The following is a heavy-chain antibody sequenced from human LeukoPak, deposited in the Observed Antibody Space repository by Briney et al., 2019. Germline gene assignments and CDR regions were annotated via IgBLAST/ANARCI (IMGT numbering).Heavy chain of an antibody. V-gene: IGHV3-20*01. J-gene: IGHJ3*02. D-gene: IGHD2-21*01. CDR3: ARDLARGSQADAFDI. Sequence: PGGSLRLSCAASGFTFSSYWMHWVRQAPGKGLEWVSGINWNGGSTGYADSVKGRFTISRDNAKNSLYLQMNSLRAEDTALYHCARDLARGSQADAFDIWGQGTMVTVSS. CDR2: INWNGGST. CDR1: GFTFSSYW.